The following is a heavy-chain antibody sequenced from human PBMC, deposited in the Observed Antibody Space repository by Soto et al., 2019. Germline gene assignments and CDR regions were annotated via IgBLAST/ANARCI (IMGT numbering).Heavy chain of an antibody. CDR2: INPNSGGT. CDR3: ARVTGEWLRLPLGY. V-gene: IGHV1-2*02. D-gene: IGHD5-12*01. CDR1: GYTFIGYY. J-gene: IGHJ4*02. Sequence: ASVKVSCKASGYTFIGYYIHWVRQAPGQGLEWMGWINPNSGGTNYAQKFQGRVTMTRDTSISTAYMELSRLRSDDAAVYYCARVTGEWLRLPLGYWGQGTLVTVSS.